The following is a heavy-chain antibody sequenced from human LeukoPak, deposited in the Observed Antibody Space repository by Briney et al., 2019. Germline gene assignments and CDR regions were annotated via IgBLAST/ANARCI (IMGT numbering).Heavy chain of an antibody. Sequence: GGSLRLSCAVSGFTSSDHYMDWVRQAPGKGLEWFGRTRNKANSYTTEYAASVKGRFTISRDDSENSLYLQMNSLKTEDTGVYYCARAGCSKGLDVWGKGTTVTVSS. CDR3: ARAGCSKGLDV. J-gene: IGHJ6*04. CDR2: TRNKANSYTT. V-gene: IGHV3-72*01. D-gene: IGHD4-11*01. CDR1: GFTSSDHY.